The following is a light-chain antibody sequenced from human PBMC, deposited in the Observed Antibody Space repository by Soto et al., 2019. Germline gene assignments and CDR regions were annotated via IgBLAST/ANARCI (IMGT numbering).Light chain of an antibody. J-gene: IGKJ3*01. CDR2: AAS. CDR1: QGIKNY. Sequence: DLQMTQSPSSLSASVGDRVTITCRASQGIKNYLAWYQQKPGKVPKLLIHAASNLQAGVPSRFSGSGSGTDFTLTISGLQTEDVATYNCQKHDGVPFTFGPGTKVDIK. CDR3: QKHDGVPFT. V-gene: IGKV1-27*01.